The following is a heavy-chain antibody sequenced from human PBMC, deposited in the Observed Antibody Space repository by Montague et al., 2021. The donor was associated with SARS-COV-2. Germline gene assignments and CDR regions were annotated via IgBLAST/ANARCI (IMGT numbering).Heavy chain of an antibody. J-gene: IGHJ4*02. CDR3: AKVGDIMAGFSLVNLDH. Sequence: SLRLSCAASGFTFSGSPMSWVRQAPGEGLEWVSVIHSAGHRSYYGHSVEGRFTISRDNSKNTVYLQMNNLRAEDTAVYYCAKVGDIMAGFSLVNLDHWGQGILVIVSS. V-gene: IGHV3-23*03. CDR2: IHSAGHRS. D-gene: IGHD3-9*01. CDR1: GFTFSGSP.